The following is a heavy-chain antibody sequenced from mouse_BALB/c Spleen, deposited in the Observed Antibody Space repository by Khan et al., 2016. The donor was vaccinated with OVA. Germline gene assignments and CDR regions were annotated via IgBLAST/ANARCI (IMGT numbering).Heavy chain of an antibody. Sequence: VQLKESGPELVKPGASVKMSCKASGYTFTNYIIHWVKQTPGQGLEWIGYINPYNDGSKYNEKFNGKATLTSDKSSSTAYMEISRLTSEDSAVYYCASDYGSSFWFAYWGQGTLVTVSA. D-gene: IGHD1-1*01. CDR2: INPYNDGS. CDR1: GYTFTNYI. J-gene: IGHJ3*01. CDR3: ASDYGSSFWFAY. V-gene: IGHV1S136*01.